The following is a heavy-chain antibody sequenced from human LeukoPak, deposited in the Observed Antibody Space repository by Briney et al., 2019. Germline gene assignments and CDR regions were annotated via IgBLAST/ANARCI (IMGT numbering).Heavy chain of an antibody. V-gene: IGHV4-34*01. CDR3: AREGYSSGWYVLRGTHRGPHNWFDP. J-gene: IGHJ5*02. D-gene: IGHD6-19*01. Sequence: SETLSLTCAVYGGSFSGYYWSWIRQPPGKGLEWIGEINHSGSTNYNPSLKSRVAISVDTSKNQFSLKLSSVTAADTAVYYCAREGYSSGWYVLRGTHRGPHNWFDPWGQGTLVTVSS. CDR1: GGSFSGYY. CDR2: INHSGST.